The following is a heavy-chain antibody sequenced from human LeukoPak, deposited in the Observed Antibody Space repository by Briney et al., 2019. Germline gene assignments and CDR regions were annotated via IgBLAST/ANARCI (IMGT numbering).Heavy chain of an antibody. V-gene: IGHV4-34*01. J-gene: IGHJ6*03. CDR2: INHSGST. D-gene: IGHD3-10*01. Sequence: PSETLSLTCAVYGGSFSGYYWSWIRQPPGKGLEWIGEINHSGSTNYNPSLKSRVTISVDTSKNQFSLKLSSVTAADTAVYYCARRRGSGSYWKWYYYMDVWGKGTMVTISS. CDR1: GGSFSGYY. CDR3: ARRRGSGSYWKWYYYMDV.